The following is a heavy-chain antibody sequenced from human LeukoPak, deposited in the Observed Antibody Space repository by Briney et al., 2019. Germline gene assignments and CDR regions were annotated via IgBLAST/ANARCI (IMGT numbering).Heavy chain of an antibody. D-gene: IGHD3-16*02. Sequence: SETLSLTCAVSGYSISSGYYWGWIRQPPGKGLEWIGSIYHSGRTYYNPSLKSRVTISVDTSKNQFSLKLSSVTAADTAVYYCARLFVSSWFDPWGQGTLVTVSS. CDR1: GYSISSGYY. V-gene: IGHV4-38-2*01. CDR2: IYHSGRT. CDR3: ARLFVSSWFDP. J-gene: IGHJ5*02.